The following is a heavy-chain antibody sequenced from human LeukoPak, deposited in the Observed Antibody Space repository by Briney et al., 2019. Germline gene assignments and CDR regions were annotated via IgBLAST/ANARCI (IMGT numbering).Heavy chain of an antibody. V-gene: IGHV1-69*06. CDR2: IIPIFGTA. Sequence: AASVKVSCKASGGTFSSYAISWVRQAPGQGLEWMGGIIPIFGTANYAQKFQGRVTITADKSTSTAYMELSSLRSEDTAVYYCARGGAYSGSPFDYWGQGTLVTVSS. J-gene: IGHJ4*02. CDR1: GGTFSSYA. D-gene: IGHD1-26*01. CDR3: ARGGAYSGSPFDY.